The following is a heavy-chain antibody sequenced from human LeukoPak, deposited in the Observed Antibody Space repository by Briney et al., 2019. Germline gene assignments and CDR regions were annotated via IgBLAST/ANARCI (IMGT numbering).Heavy chain of an antibody. D-gene: IGHD1-26*01. CDR2: ISGSGGST. CDR3: AKGGRVGTPHAPQDYFDY. CDR1: GFTFSSYA. J-gene: IGHJ4*02. V-gene: IGHV3-23*01. Sequence: GGSLRLSCAASGFTFSSYAMSWVRQAPGKGLEWVSAISGSGGSTYYADSVKGRFTISRDNSKNTLYLQMNSLRAEDTAVYYCAKGGRVGTPHAPQDYFDYWGQGTLVTVSS.